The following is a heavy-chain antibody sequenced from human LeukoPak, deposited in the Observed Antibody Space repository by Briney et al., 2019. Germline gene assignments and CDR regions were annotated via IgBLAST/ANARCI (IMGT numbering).Heavy chain of an antibody. CDR1: GFTFSSYA. Sequence: GGSLRLSCAASGFTFSSYAMHWVRQAPGKGLEWVAVISYDGSNKYYADSVKGRFTISRDNSKNTLYLQMNSLRAEDAAVYYCARDSGGYSYGPFDYWGQGTLVTVSS. V-gene: IGHV3-30*04. CDR2: ISYDGSNK. D-gene: IGHD5-18*01. J-gene: IGHJ4*02. CDR3: ARDSGGYSYGPFDY.